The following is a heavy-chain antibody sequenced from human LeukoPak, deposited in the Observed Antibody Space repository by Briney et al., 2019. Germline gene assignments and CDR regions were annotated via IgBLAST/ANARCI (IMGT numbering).Heavy chain of an antibody. CDR3: ARGGSRYPNWFDP. D-gene: IGHD5-12*01. V-gene: IGHV4-59*01. CDR2: IYYSGST. CDR1: GGSISSNY. Sequence: SETLSLTCTVSGGSISSNYWSWIRQPPGKGLEWIGYIYYSGSTNYNPSLKSRVTISVDTSKNQFSLKLSSVTAADTAVYYCARGGSRYPNWFDPWGQGTLVTVSS. J-gene: IGHJ5*02.